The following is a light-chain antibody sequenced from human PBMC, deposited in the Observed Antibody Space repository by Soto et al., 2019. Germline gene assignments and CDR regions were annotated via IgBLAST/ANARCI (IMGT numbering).Light chain of an antibody. CDR3: QQHGTSPRT. CDR2: GAS. CDR1: QSVDGIF. J-gene: IGKJ1*01. Sequence: EVVLTQSPGTLSLSPGERATLSCRGSQSVDGIFLAWYQQTPGRAPRLLIYGASSRATGIPDRVSGSGSGTDVTLIISRLEPEDFAVYYCQQHGTSPRTFGHGTKVDIK. V-gene: IGKV3-20*01.